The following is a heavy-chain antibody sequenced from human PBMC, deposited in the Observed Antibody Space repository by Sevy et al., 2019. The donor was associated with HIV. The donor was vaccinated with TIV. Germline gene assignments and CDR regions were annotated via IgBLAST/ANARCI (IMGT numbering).Heavy chain of an antibody. J-gene: IGHJ3*02. Sequence: GGSLRLSCAASGFTFTTYAMGWVRQAPGKGLRWVSTLSGSGASPYYADSVKGRFTISRDNSKNTLFLQMDSLRAEDTAVYYCAKDFYDSSGYYPMEAFDIWGQGTMVTVSS. CDR2: LSGSGASP. V-gene: IGHV3-23*01. CDR3: AKDFYDSSGYYPMEAFDI. CDR1: GFTFTTYA. D-gene: IGHD3-22*01.